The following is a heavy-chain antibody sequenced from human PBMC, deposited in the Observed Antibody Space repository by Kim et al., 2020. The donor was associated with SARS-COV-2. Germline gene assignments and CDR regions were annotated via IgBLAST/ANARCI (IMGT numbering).Heavy chain of an antibody. V-gene: IGHV3-21*01. Sequence: SVKGRFTISRDNAKNSLYLQMNSLRAEDTAVYYCARGLGDSSGWGTYFDYWGQGTLVTVSS. D-gene: IGHD6-19*01. J-gene: IGHJ4*02. CDR3: ARGLGDSSGWGTYFDY.